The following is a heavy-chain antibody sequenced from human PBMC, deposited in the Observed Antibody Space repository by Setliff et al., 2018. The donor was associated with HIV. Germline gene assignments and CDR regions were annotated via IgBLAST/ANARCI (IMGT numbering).Heavy chain of an antibody. V-gene: IGHV4-34*01. CDR1: GGSFSGYH. CDR2: VTHSGRT. D-gene: IGHD6-19*01. Sequence: LSLTCAVYGGSFSGYHWSWSRQPPGKGLEWIGEVTHSGRTNYNPSLESRVTTSVDTSKKQFSLRLTSVTAADTAVYYCARGVRDNSGWSSYYFDYWGQGTLVTVSS. CDR3: ARGVRDNSGWSSYYFDY. J-gene: IGHJ4*02.